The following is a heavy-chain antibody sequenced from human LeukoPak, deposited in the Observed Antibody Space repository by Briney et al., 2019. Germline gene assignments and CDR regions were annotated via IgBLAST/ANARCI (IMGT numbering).Heavy chain of an antibody. CDR1: GFTFSSYA. CDR2: IKSKTDGGTT. D-gene: IGHD3-10*01. V-gene: IGHV3-15*01. J-gene: IGHJ6*02. Sequence: GGSLRLSCAASGFTFSSYAMSWVRQAPGKGLEWVGRIKSKTDGGTTDYAAPVKGRFTISRDDSKNTLYLQMNSLKTEDTAVYYCTTPSRITMVRGVIIPPDYYYYGMDVWGQGTTVTVSS. CDR3: TTPSRITMVRGVIIPPDYYYYGMDV.